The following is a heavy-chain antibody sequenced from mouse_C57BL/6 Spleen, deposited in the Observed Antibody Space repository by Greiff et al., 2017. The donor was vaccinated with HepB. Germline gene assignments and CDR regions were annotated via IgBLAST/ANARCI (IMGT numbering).Heavy chain of an antibody. CDR1: GYTFTSYG. D-gene: IGHD2-4*01. Sequence: QVQLQQSGAELARPGASVKLSCKASGYTFTSYGISWVKQRTGQGLEWIGEIYPRSGNTYYNEKFKGKATLTADKSSSTAYMELRSLTSEDSAVYFCAREEDDYAAWFAYWGQGTLVTVSA. V-gene: IGHV1-81*01. J-gene: IGHJ3*01. CDR2: IYPRSGNT. CDR3: AREEDDYAAWFAY.